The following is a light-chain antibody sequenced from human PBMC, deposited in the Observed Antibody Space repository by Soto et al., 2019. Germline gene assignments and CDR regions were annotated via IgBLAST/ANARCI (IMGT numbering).Light chain of an antibody. CDR1: SSDVGNYNS. Sequence: QSALTQPRSVSGSPGQSVTMSCTGASSDVGNYNSVSWYQQHPGKAPKLIIYDVRKRPSGVPDRFSGSKSGNTASLTISGLQAEDEADYHCCSYTGNTTPVFGGGTKLTVL. CDR2: DVR. V-gene: IGLV2-11*01. CDR3: CSYTGNTTPV. J-gene: IGLJ3*02.